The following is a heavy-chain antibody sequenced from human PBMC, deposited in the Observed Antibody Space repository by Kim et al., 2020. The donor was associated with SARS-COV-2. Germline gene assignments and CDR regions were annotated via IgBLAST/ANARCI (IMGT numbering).Heavy chain of an antibody. V-gene: IGHV3-33*01. CDR2: IWYDGSNK. D-gene: IGHD6-6*01. CDR3: ARDRKSVHYFAY. Sequence: GGSLRLSCAASGFTFSSYGMHWVRQAPGKGLEWVAVIWYDGSNKYYADSVKGRFTISRDNSKNTLYLQMNSLRAEDTAVYYCARDRKSVHYFAYWGQGTLVTVSS. CDR1: GFTFSSYG. J-gene: IGHJ4*02.